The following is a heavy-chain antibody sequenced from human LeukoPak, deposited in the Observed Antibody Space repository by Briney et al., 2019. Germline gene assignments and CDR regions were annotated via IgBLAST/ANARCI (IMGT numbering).Heavy chain of an antibody. J-gene: IGHJ4*02. CDR2: IYHSGST. D-gene: IGHD6-19*01. CDR3: ATSIAVAGTSFDY. V-gene: IGHV4-4*02. CDR1: GGSISSSNW. Sequence: SETLSLTCAVSGGSISSSNWWSWVRQPPGKGLEWIGEIYHSGSTNYNPSLKSRVTISVDKSKNQFSLKLSSVTAADTAVYYCATSIAVAGTSFDYWGQGTLVTVSS.